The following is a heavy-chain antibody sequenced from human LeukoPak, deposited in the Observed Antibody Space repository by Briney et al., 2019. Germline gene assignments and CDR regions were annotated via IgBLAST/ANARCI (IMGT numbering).Heavy chain of an antibody. V-gene: IGHV3-30-3*01. J-gene: IGHJ4*02. Sequence: GGSLRLSCEASGFTFSSYAMHWVRQAPGKGLEWVAIISYDGSSKYYADSVKGRFTISRDNSKNTLYLQMNSLRAEDTAVYYCARAQHPQWLVSDYWGQGTLVTVSS. D-gene: IGHD6-19*01. CDR1: GFTFSSYA. CDR2: ISYDGSSK. CDR3: ARAQHPQWLVSDY.